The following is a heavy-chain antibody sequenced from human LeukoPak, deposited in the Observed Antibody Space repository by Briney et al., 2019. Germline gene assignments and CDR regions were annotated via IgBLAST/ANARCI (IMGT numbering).Heavy chain of an antibody. CDR2: IYYSGST. CDR1: GGSISSGDYY. V-gene: IGHV4-30-4*01. D-gene: IGHD5-18*01. J-gene: IGHJ4*02. CDR3: ARRKLMGYSYGYYYFDY. Sequence: PSETLSLTCTVSGGSISSGDYYWSWIRQPPGKGLEWIGYIYYSGSTYYNPSLKSRVTISVDTSKNQFSLKLSSVTAADTAVYYCARRKLMGYSYGYYYFDYWGQGTLVTVSS.